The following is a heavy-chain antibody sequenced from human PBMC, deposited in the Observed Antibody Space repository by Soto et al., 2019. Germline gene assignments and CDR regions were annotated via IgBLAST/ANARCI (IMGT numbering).Heavy chain of an antibody. CDR1: GGTFNNYA. CDR2: IIPIIGTA. CDR3: ARGGVDVVATSAFDY. J-gene: IGHJ4*02. Sequence: QVQLVQSGAEVKKPGSSVKVSCKASGGTFNNYAISWVRQAPGQGLEWMGGIIPIIGTADDAHKFQGRLAISADASTGATFMELSSLRSEDTALYYCARGGVDVVATSAFDYWGQGPLVTVSS. V-gene: IGHV1-69*01. D-gene: IGHD5-12*01.